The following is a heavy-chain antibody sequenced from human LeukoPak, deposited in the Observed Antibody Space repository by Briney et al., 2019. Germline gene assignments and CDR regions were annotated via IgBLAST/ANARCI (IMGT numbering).Heavy chain of an antibody. D-gene: IGHD4-11*01. CDR3: ARDPSNYGDAFDI. CDR2: ISSSSSYI. Sequence: GGSLRLSCATSGFTFSSYNMNWVRQAPGKGLEWVSSISSSSSYIDYADSVKGRFTISRDNAKNSLYLQMNSLRAEDTAVYYCARDPSNYGDAFDIWGQGTMVTVSS. J-gene: IGHJ3*02. CDR1: GFTFSSYN. V-gene: IGHV3-21*01.